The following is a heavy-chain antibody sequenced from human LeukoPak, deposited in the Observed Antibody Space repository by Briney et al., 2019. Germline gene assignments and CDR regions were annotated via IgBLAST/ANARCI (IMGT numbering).Heavy chain of an antibody. J-gene: IGHJ4*02. CDR3: ASPVGATSNHFDY. V-gene: IGHV1-8*01. CDR1: GYTCTSYD. Sequence: ASVKVSCKASGYTCTSYDINWVRQATGQGLEWMGWMNPNSGNTGYAQKFQGRVTMTRNTSISTAYMELSSLRSEDTAVYYCASPVGATSNHFDYWGQGTLVTVSS. D-gene: IGHD1-26*01. CDR2: MNPNSGNT.